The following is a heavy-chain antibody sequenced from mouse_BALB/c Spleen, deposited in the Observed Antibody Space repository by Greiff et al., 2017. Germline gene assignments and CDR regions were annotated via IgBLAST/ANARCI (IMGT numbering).Heavy chain of an antibody. V-gene: IGHV3-6*02. CDR2: ISYDGSN. D-gene: IGHD2-1*01. CDR1: GYSITSGYY. CDR3: AREDGNYEGTFFV. J-gene: IGHJ1*01. Sequence: VQLKESGPGLVKPSQSLSLTCSVTGYSITSGYYWNWIRQFPGNKLEWMGYISYDGSNNYNPSLKNRISITRDTSKNQFFLKLNSVTTEDTATYYCAREDGNYEGTFFVWGAGTTVTVSS.